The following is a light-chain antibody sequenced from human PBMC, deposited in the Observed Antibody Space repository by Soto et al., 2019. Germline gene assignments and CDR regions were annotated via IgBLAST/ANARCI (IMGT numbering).Light chain of an antibody. CDR3: QHYDSSLRT. J-gene: IGKJ1*01. Sequence: EIVMTQSPATLSVSPWERATLSCRASQTISSSHLAWYQQKPGQAPRLLIYGASSRATDIPDRFSGSGSGADFTLTISRLKPEDFAVYYCQHYDSSLRTFGQGTKVDIK. V-gene: IGKV3-20*01. CDR2: GAS. CDR1: QTISSSH.